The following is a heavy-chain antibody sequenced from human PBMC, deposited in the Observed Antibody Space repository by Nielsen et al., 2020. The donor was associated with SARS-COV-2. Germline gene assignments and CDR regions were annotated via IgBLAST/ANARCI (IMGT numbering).Heavy chain of an antibody. D-gene: IGHD3-10*01. Sequence: GSLRLSCAVSGFTFSNERRSWVRKALGEGREWIGYSYYSGSTNYNPSLKSRVTISVDPSKNQFSLKLSSVTAADTAVYYCAGCPAREYYGSGSSYYMDVWGKGTTVTVSS. CDR3: AGCPAREYYGSGSSYYMDV. V-gene: IGHV4-59*01. CDR1: GFTFSNER. J-gene: IGHJ6*03. CDR2: SYYSGST.